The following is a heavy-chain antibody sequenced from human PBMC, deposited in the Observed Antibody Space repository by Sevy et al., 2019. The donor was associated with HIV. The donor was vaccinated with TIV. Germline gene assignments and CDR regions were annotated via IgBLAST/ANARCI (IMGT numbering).Heavy chain of an antibody. J-gene: IGHJ3*02. CDR1: GYSFTSYW. CDR3: ARWNRFTGTVTDAFDI. D-gene: IGHD4-17*01. V-gene: IGHV5-51*01. Sequence: GESLKISCKGSGYSFTSYWIGWVRQMPGKGLEWMGIIYPGDSDTRYSPSFQGQVTISADKSISTAYLQWSSLKASDTAMYYCARWNRFTGTVTDAFDIWGQGTMVTVSS. CDR2: IYPGDSDT.